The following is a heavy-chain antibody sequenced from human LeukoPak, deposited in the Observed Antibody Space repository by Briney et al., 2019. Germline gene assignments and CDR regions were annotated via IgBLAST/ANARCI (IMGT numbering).Heavy chain of an antibody. CDR1: GASISDYY. V-gene: IGHV4-59*13. CDR2: VFDSGGA. Sequence: PSETLSLTCTVSGASISDYYWSWIRQPPGQGLEWIGYVFDSGGANYNPSLKSRVTISVDTSKDQFSVKLGSVTAAETAVYYCAAALGRYGDYSRGYYFDYWGQGTLVTVSS. D-gene: IGHD4-17*01. CDR3: AAALGRYGDYSRGYYFDY. J-gene: IGHJ4*02.